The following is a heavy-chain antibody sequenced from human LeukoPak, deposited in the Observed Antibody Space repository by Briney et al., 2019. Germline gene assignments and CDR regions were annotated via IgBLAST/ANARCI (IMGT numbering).Heavy chain of an antibody. CDR2: IYYSGST. Sequence: PSETLSLTCTVSGGSISSYYWSWIRQPPGKGLEWIGYIYYSGSTNYNPSLKSRVTISVDTSKNQFSLKLSSVTAADTAVYYCARVGYCSSTSCYTGYCYMDVWGKGTTVTVSS. D-gene: IGHD2-2*02. J-gene: IGHJ6*03. CDR1: GGSISSYY. V-gene: IGHV4-59*01. CDR3: ARVGYCSSTSCYTGYCYMDV.